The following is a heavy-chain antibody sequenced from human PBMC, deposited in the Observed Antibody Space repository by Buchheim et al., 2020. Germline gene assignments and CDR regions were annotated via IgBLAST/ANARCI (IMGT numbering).Heavy chain of an antibody. Sequence: EVQLLESGGGLVQPGGSLRLSCAASGFTFKNYAMSWVRQTPGRGLDWVSVISGGGDTTYYADSVKGRFSISRDNSKNTVYLEMNNLRAEDTAVYYCAKEQEGYCSSTSCRPLDYWGQGTL. J-gene: IGHJ4*02. D-gene: IGHD2-2*01. CDR1: GFTFKNYA. CDR2: ISGGGDTT. CDR3: AKEQEGYCSSTSCRPLDY. V-gene: IGHV3-23*01.